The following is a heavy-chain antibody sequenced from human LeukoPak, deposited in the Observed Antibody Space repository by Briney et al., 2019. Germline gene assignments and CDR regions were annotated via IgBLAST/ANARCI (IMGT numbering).Heavy chain of an antibody. J-gene: IGHJ4*02. CDR2: ITSKTAGGTT. CDR1: GFNFQYAW. V-gene: IGHV3-15*01. Sequence: PGGSLRLSCAGSGFNFQYAWMTWVRQAPGKGLEWVGRITSKTAGGTTDYAAPVNGRFIISRDDSENTLYLQMHSLKTEDTAVYHCTTNLGDFWGQGTLVTVSS. CDR3: TTNLGDF.